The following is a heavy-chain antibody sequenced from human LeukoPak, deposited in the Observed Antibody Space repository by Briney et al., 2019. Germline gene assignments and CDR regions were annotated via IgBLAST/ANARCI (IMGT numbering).Heavy chain of an antibody. V-gene: IGHV3-48*01. CDR2: ISSGSRNI. D-gene: IGHD3-16*01. J-gene: IGHJ3*02. CDR3: AREEPGGDVFDI. CDR1: GFTFNTYS. Sequence: GESLRLSCAASGFTFNTYSMNWVRQAPGKGLEWVSYISSGSRNIYYADFVKGRFTVSRDNAKNSLYLQMTGLRAEDTALYYCAREEPGGDVFDIWGQGTMVTVSS.